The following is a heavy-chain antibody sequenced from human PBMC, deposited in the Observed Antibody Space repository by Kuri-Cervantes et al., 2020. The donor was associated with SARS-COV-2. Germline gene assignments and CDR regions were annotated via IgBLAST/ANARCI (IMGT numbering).Heavy chain of an antibody. J-gene: IGHJ4*02. CDR3: ARHEGWFPLWLPFDY. CDR2: IYYSGST. V-gene: IGHV4-38-2*01. CDR1: GYSISSGYY. D-gene: IGHD5-18*01. Sequence: ESLKISCAVSGYSISSGYYWGWIRQPPGKGLEWIGSIYYSGSTYYNPSLKSRVTISVDTSKNQFSLKLSSVTAADTAVYYCARHEGWFPLWLPFDYWGQGTLVTDSS.